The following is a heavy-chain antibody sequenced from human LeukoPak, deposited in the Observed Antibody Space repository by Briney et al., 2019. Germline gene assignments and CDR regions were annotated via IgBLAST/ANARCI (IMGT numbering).Heavy chain of an antibody. D-gene: IGHD3-22*01. V-gene: IGHV4-39*01. CDR1: GDSISSNSTY. J-gene: IGHJ5*02. CDR3: ARRGITMIVVARGWFDP. Sequence: PSDSLSLTCTVSGDSISSNSTYWGWLRRPPGKGLEWIRRIYYSGSTNYNPSLKSRVTISVDTSKNQFSLKLSSVTAADTAVYYCARRGITMIVVARGWFDPWGQGTLVTVSS. CDR2: IYYSGST.